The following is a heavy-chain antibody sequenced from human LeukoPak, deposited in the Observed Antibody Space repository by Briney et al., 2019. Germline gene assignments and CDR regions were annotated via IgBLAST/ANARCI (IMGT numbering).Heavy chain of an antibody. Sequence: SETLSLTCTVSGGSISSYYWSWIRQPPGKGLEWICYVYNNEYHQYNHYFKGRVSISFDTSKSQFSLRLTSVTAADTAVYFCARNLGSSYSYLFDYWGQGSLVTVSS. V-gene: IGHV4-4*08. CDR3: ARNLGSSYSYLFDY. CDR1: GGSISSYY. D-gene: IGHD3-10*01. CDR2: VYNNEYH. J-gene: IGHJ4*02.